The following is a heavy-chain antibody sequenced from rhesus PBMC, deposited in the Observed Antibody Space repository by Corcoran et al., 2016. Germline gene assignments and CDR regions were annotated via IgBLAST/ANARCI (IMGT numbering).Heavy chain of an antibody. CDR2: IYSGNGNT. V-gene: IGHV4S7*01. D-gene: IGHD6-31*01. J-gene: IGHJ4*01. CDR3: ARETREQRLLIKSTYFDY. CDR1: GGSISGGYG. Sequence: QVQLQESGPGLLKPSDTLSLTCAVSGGSISGGYGWGWIRRPPGKGVEWGGSIYSGNGNTYYNPSLKSRVTIPTDTSKNQFSLKLSSVTAADTAVYYCARETREQRLLIKSTYFDYWGQGVLVTVSS.